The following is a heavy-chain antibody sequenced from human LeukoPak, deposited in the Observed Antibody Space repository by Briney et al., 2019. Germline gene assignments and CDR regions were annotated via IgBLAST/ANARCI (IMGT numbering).Heavy chain of an antibody. J-gene: IGHJ6*03. CDR1: GGTFSSYA. CDR2: IIPIFGTA. Sequence: RASVKVSCKASGGTFSSYAISWVRQAPGQGLEWMGVIIPIFGTANYAQKFQGRVTITADESTSTAYMELSSLRSEDTAVYYCARGVLRFLEWSPPKGMDVWGKGTTVTVSS. CDR3: ARGVLRFLEWSPPKGMDV. V-gene: IGHV1-69*13. D-gene: IGHD3-3*01.